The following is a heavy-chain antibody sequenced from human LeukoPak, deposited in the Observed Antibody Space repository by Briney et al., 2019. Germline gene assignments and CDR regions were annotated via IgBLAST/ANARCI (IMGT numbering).Heavy chain of an antibody. J-gene: IGHJ4*02. CDR3: TTETYPGYSYDQCFDN. D-gene: IGHD5-18*01. CDR1: GFSFSKRW. CDR2: IKSKTNGETT. V-gene: IGHV3-15*01. Sequence: GGSLRLSCAASGFSFSKRWMSWVRQAPGQGLEWVGRIKSKTNGETTDYAAPVKGRFTISRDDSKNMLYLQMNSLKTEDTAVYYCTTETYPGYSYDQCFDNWGQGTLVTVSS.